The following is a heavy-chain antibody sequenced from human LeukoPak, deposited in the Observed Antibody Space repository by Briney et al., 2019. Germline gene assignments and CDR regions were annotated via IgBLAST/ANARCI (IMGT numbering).Heavy chain of an antibody. J-gene: IGHJ3*02. CDR1: GFTFDDYA. V-gene: IGHV3-9*03. Sequence: GGSLRLSCAASGFTFDDYAVHWVRQAPGKGLEWVSGISWNSGSIGYADSVKGRFTISRDNAKNSLYLQMNSLRAEDMALYYCAKDEFVASDFTGAFDIWGQGTMVTVSS. D-gene: IGHD2-8*02. CDR2: ISWNSGSI. CDR3: AKDEFVASDFTGAFDI.